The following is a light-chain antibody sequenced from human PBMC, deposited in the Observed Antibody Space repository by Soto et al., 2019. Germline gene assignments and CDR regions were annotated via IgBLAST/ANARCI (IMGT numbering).Light chain of an antibody. CDR3: NSYAGSNTLYV. CDR2: EVS. CDR1: SRDVGGYNY. J-gene: IGLJ1*01. V-gene: IGLV2-8*01. Sequence: QSVLTQPPPPAGAPGQSVTLSRPGTSRDVGGYNYVSWSQQHPGKAPKLMIYEVSKRPSGVPDRFSGSKSGNTASLTVSGLQAEDEADYYCNSYAGSNTLYVFGTGTKVTVL.